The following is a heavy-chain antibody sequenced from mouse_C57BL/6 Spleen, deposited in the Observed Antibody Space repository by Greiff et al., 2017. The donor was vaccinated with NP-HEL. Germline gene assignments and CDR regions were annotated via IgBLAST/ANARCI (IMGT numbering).Heavy chain of an antibody. V-gene: IGHV1-66*01. CDR3: ARGYGSNYYFDY. J-gene: IGHJ2*01. CDR2: IYPGSGNT. Sequence: VQLQQSGPELVKPGASVKISCKASGYSFTSYYIHWVKQRPGQGLEWIGWIYPGSGNTKYNEKFKGKATLTADTSSSTAYMQLSSLTSEDSAVYYCARGYGSNYYFDYWGQGTTLTVSS. CDR1: GYSFTSYY. D-gene: IGHD1-1*01.